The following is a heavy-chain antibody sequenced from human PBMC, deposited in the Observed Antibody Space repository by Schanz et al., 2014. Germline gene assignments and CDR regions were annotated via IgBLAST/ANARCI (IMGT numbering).Heavy chain of an antibody. CDR3: ASALTTWGGMDV. D-gene: IGHD4-4*01. CDR2: INPTGGST. CDR1: GYTFTGYF. V-gene: IGHV1-46*01. Sequence: QVQLVQSGAEVKKPGASVRVSCKASGYTFTGYFIHWVRQAPGQGLEWMGIINPTGGSTSYAQRFQGRVTVTRDTSTSTVYMELSSLRSEDTAVYYCASALTTWGGMDVWGQGTTVTVSS. J-gene: IGHJ6*02.